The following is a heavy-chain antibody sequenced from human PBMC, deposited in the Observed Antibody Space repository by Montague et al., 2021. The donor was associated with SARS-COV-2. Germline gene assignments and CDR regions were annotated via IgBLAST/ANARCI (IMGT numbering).Heavy chain of an antibody. CDR1: GGSFSGYY. CDR2: INHSGTT. V-gene: IGHV4-34*01. J-gene: IGHJ5*02. CDR3: ARWHLCTCPNCYTVGYNGFDP. Sequence: SETLSLTCAVYGGSFSGYYWTWIRQSPGKGLEWIAEINHSGTTNYNFNPSLRSRVTISVDTSKSQFSLKLRFVTAADTAVYYCARWHLCTCPNCYTVGYNGFDPWGQGTLVTVSS. D-gene: IGHD4-23*01.